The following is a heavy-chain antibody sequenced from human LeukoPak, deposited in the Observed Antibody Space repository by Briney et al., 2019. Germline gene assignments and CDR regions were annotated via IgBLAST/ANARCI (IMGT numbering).Heavy chain of an antibody. Sequence: PSETLSLTCVVYGGSFSGYYWSWIRQPPGKGLEWIGEINHSGDTNHNPSLKSRVTMSVDRSKNEVSLKLSSVNAADTAVYYCAGVEMRTSNFASRGQGVLVTVSS. J-gene: IGHJ4*02. CDR3: AGVEMRTSNFAS. CDR2: INHSGDT. CDR1: GGSFSGYY. V-gene: IGHV4-34*01. D-gene: IGHD5-24*01.